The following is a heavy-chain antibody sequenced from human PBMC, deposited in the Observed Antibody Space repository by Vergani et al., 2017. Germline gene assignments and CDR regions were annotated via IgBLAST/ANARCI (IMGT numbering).Heavy chain of an antibody. CDR1: GGSISSGSYY. CDR2: IYTSGST. CDR3: AGRKSTDFWSGRPFYYFDY. D-gene: IGHD3-3*01. V-gene: IGHV4-61*02. Sequence: QVQLQESGPGLVKPSQTLSLTCTVSGGSISSGSYYWSWIRQPAGKGLEWIGRIYTSGSTNYNPSLKSRVTISVDTSKNQFSLKLSSVTAADTAVYYCAGRKSTDFWSGRPFYYFDYWGQGTLVTVSS. J-gene: IGHJ4*02.